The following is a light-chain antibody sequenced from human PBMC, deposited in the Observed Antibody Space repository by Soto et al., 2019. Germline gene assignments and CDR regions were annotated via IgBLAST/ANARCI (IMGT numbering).Light chain of an antibody. CDR3: KSYTSRSTPSV. CDR2: DVN. J-gene: IGLJ3*02. V-gene: IGLV2-14*01. CDR1: SSDVGGYDY. Sequence: QSVLTQPASVSGSPGQSITISCTGTSSDVGGYDYVSWYQQHPGKAPKLVIYDVNNRPSGVSNRFSGSKSGNTASLTISGLQAEDEADYYCKSYTSRSTPSVFGGGTKLTVL.